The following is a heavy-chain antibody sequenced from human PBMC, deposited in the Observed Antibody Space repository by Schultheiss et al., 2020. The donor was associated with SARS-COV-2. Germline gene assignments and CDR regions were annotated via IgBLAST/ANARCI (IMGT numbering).Heavy chain of an antibody. Sequence: SETLSLTCAVYGGSFSGYYWGWIRQPPGKGLEWIGSIYHSGSTNYNPSLKSRVTISVDTSKNQFSLKLSSVTAADTAVYYCARGITIFGVVTYGMDVWGQGTTVTVSS. CDR1: GGSFSGYY. V-gene: IGHV4-34*01. CDR3: ARGITIFGVVTYGMDV. J-gene: IGHJ6*02. D-gene: IGHD3-3*01. CDR2: IYHSGST.